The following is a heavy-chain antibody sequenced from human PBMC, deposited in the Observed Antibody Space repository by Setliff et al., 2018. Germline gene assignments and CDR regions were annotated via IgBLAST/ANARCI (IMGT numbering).Heavy chain of an antibody. D-gene: IGHD3-10*01. J-gene: IGHJ6*03. CDR1: GGSINRDY. CDR2: IYTSGGT. V-gene: IGHV4-4*08. CDR3: ARAYYYGSGNSHKYYMDV. Sequence: LSLTCSVSGGSINRDYWNWIRQPPGKGLEWIGYIYTSGGTNYNPSLKSRVTISVDMSKNQFSLKLSSVIAADTAVYYCARAYYYGSGNSHKYYMDVWGKGTAVTVSS.